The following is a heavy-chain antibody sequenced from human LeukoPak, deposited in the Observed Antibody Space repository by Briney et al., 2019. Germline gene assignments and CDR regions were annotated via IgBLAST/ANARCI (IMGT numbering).Heavy chain of an antibody. D-gene: IGHD6-25*01. CDR1: GFTFSHYW. J-gene: IGHJ4*02. CDR2: IKHDGSAK. V-gene: IGHV3-7*01. Sequence: GGSLRLSCAASGFTFSHYWMIWVRQAPGKGLEWVANIKHDGSAKYYVDSVKGRFTISRDNAKNSLFLQMNSLRAEDTSVYYCARDTARGDFDHRGQGPMVTVSS. CDR3: ARDTARGDFDH.